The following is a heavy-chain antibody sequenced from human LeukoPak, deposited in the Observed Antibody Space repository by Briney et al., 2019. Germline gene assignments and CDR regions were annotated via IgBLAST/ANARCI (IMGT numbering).Heavy chain of an antibody. Sequence: ASVKVSCKASGYTFTGYYMHWVRQAPGQGLEWMGWINPNSGGTNYAQKLQGRVTMTRDTSISTAYMELSRLRSDDTAVYYCARERERYDYRSESYYSHYYWFDPLGQGTLVTVSS. CDR2: INPNSGGT. CDR1: GYTFTGYY. CDR3: ARERERYDYRSESYYSHYYWFDP. D-gene: IGHD3-10*01. V-gene: IGHV1-2*02. J-gene: IGHJ5*02.